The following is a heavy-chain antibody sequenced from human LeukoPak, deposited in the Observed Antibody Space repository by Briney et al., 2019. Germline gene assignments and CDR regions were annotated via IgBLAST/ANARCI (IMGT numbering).Heavy chain of an antibody. Sequence: ASVKVSCKASGYTFTSYYMHWVRQAPGQGLEWVGIINPSGGSTSYAQKFQGRVTMTRDMSTSTVYMELSSLRTEDTAVYYCARAPYYYDSSGYPDAFDIWGQGTMVTVSS. J-gene: IGHJ3*02. V-gene: IGHV1-46*01. CDR1: GYTFTSYY. CDR3: ARAPYYYDSSGYPDAFDI. D-gene: IGHD3-22*01. CDR2: INPSGGST.